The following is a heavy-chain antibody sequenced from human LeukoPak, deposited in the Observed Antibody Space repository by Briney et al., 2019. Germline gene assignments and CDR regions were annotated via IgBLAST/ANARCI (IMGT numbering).Heavy chain of an antibody. Sequence: GGSLRLSCAASGFTFSSYEMNWVRQAPGKGLEWVSYIRSSGSIIYYAESVKARFTISRHNAKNSLYLQMNSLRAEDTGVYYCARGGLPKPFDYWGQGTLVTVSS. D-gene: IGHD1-14*01. V-gene: IGHV3-48*03. CDR3: ARGGLPKPFDY. CDR1: GFTFSSYE. J-gene: IGHJ4*02. CDR2: IRSSGSII.